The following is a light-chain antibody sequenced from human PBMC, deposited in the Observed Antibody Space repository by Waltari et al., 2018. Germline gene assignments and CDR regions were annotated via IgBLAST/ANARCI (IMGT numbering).Light chain of an antibody. CDR2: GAY. CDR1: QTVNNNY. CDR3: QQFDNPRWT. J-gene: IGKJ1*01. V-gene: IGKV3-20*01. Sequence: EIVLTQSPGTLSLSPGERATLSCRASQTVNNNYLSWYQQKPAQAPRLLIYGAYIRATAIPDRFSGSGSGTDFTLTISRLEPDDFAVYYCQQFDNPRWTCGQGTKVEIK.